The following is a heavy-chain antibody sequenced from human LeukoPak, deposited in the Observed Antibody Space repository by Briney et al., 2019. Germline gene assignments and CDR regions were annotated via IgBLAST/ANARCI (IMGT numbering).Heavy chain of an antibody. D-gene: IGHD3-9*01. J-gene: IGHJ4*02. V-gene: IGHV3-23*01. CDR3: AKGARPVWQVRYFDWGDPLSY. CDR1: GFTFSSYA. CDR2: ISGSGGST. Sequence: PGGSLRLSCAASGFTFSSYAMSWVRQAPGKGLEWVSAISGSGGSTYYADSVKGRFTISRDNSKNTLYLQMNSLRAEDTAVYYCAKGARPVWQVRYFDWGDPLSYWGQGTLVTVSS.